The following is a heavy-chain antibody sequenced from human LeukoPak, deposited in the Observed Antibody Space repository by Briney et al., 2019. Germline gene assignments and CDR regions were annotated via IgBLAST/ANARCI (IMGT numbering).Heavy chain of an antibody. J-gene: IGHJ4*02. D-gene: IGHD3-3*01. CDR2: IYYSGST. V-gene: IGHV4-39*01. CDR1: GGSISSSSYY. Sequence: SETLSLTCTVSGGSISSSSYYWGWLRQPPGKGLEWIGSIYYSGSTYYNPSLKSRVTISVDTSKNQFSLKLSSVTAADTAVYYCARPGVVPYFFDYWGQGTLVTVSS. CDR3: ARPGVVPYFFDY.